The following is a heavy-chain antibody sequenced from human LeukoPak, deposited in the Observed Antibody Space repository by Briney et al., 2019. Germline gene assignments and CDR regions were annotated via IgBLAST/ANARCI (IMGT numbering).Heavy chain of an antibody. V-gene: IGHV4-4*07. D-gene: IGHD6-13*01. CDR2: IYTSGST. CDR3: ARCLGFLIGSSWYPDAFDI. CDR1: GDSISNYY. Sequence: PSETLSLTCTVSGDSISNYYWSWIRQPAGKGLQWIGRIYTSGSTNYNPSLKSRVTMSVDTSKNQFSLKLSSVTAADTAVYYCARCLGFLIGSSWYPDAFDIWGQGTMVTVSS. J-gene: IGHJ3*02.